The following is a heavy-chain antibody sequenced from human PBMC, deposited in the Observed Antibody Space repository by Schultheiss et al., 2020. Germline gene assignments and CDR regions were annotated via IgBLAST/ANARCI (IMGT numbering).Heavy chain of an antibody. CDR3: ARDLGLVGGDYAGYFDY. J-gene: IGHJ4*02. CDR1: GFTFSSYS. D-gene: IGHD4-17*01. V-gene: IGHV3-21*01. CDR2: ISSSSSYI. Sequence: GESLKISCAASGFTFSSYSMNWVRQAPGKGLEWVSSISSSSSYIYYADSVKGRFTISRDNAKNSLYLQMNSLRAEDTAVYYCARDLGLVGGDYAGYFDYWGQGTLVTVSS.